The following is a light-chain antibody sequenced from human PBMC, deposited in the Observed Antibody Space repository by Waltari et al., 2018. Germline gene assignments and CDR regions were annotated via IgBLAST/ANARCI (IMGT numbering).Light chain of an antibody. Sequence: EIVLTPSPGSLSSSPGERVTLSCRASQSVSRALAWYQQKPGQPPRLLIFGASNRAPGIPDRFSGSGSETDFSLTISRLEPEDFAVYYCQHYVRLPATFGRGTKVEIK. CDR2: GAS. CDR1: QSVSRA. CDR3: QHYVRLPAT. V-gene: IGKV3-20*01. J-gene: IGKJ1*01.